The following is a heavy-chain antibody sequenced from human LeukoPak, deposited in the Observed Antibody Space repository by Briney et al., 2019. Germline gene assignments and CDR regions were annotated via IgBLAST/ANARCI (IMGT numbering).Heavy chain of an antibody. CDR2: IYSGGST. J-gene: IGHJ4*02. CDR3: ASGGLRGYYFDY. D-gene: IGHD3-16*01. CDR1: GFTVSSNY. V-gene: IGHV3-53*01. Sequence: GGSLRLSCVASGFTVSSNYMSWVRQAPGKGLEWVSVIYSGGSTYYADSVKGRFTISRDNSKNTLYLQMNSLRAEDTAVYYCASGGLRGYYFDYWGQGTLVTVSS.